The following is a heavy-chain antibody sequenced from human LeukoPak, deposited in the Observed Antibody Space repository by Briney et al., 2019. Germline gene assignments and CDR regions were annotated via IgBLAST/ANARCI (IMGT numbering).Heavy chain of an antibody. CDR1: GGTFSSYA. J-gene: IGHJ4*02. Sequence: GSSVKVSCKASGGTFSSYAISWVRQAPGQGLEGMGAIIPIFGTANYAQKFQGRVTMTRDTSTSTVYMELSSLRSEDTAVYDCARDQTGRSDYWGQGILVTVSS. D-gene: IGHD1-1*01. CDR2: IIPIFGTA. V-gene: IGHV1-69*05. CDR3: ARDQTGRSDY.